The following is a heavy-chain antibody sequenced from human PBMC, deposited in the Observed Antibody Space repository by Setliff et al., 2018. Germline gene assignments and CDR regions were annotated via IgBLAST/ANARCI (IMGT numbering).Heavy chain of an antibody. J-gene: IGHJ6*03. CDR3: ARMIGFLYLDV. D-gene: IGHD3-3*01. CDR1: GGSFSGYY. Sequence: SETLSLTCAVYGGSFSGYYWSWIRQPPGRGLAWIGEINHSGSTNYNPSLKSRVTISLDTSKNQFSLKLSSVTAADTAVYYCARMIGFLYLDVWGNGTTVTVSS. CDR2: INHSGST. V-gene: IGHV4-34*01.